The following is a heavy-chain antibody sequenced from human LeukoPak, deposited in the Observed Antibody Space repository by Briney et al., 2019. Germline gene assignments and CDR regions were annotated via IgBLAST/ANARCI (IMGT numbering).Heavy chain of an antibody. Sequence: GGSLRLSCAASGFTFSSYAMSWVRQAPGKGLEWVSAISCSGGSTYYADSLKGRFTISRDNSKNTLYLQMNSLRAEDTAVYYCARDIVVVPAAPVGYFDYWGQGTLVTVSS. CDR1: GFTFSSYA. CDR2: ISCSGGST. J-gene: IGHJ4*02. D-gene: IGHD2-2*01. V-gene: IGHV3-23*01. CDR3: ARDIVVVPAAPVGYFDY.